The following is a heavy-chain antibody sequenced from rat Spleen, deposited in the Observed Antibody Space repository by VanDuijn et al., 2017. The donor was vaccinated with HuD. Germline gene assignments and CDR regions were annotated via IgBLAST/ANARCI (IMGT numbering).Heavy chain of an antibody. V-gene: IGHV5S13*01. J-gene: IGHJ2*01. Sequence: EVELVESGGGLVQPGRSMKLSCVASGFTFSNYGMAWVRQAPTKGLEWVASISTSGGSTYYRDSVKGRFTISRDPAQNTLYLQMNSLRSEDTATYFCARADISAISTDGIWGQGVMVTVSS. CDR2: ISTSGGST. CDR3: ARADISAISTDGI. CDR1: GFTFSNYG. D-gene: IGHD1-2*01.